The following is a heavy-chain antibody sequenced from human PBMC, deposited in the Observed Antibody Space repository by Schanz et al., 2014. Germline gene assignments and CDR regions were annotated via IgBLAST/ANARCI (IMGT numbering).Heavy chain of an antibody. V-gene: IGHV1-69*02. CDR1: GGTFSRLT. Sequence: QVQLVQSGADVKKPGSSVRVSCKASGGTFSRLTFSWVRQAPGQGLEWMGRVIPILGVTHYAQKFQGRLTMTRDTSTSTVYMELSSLRSEDTALYYCARGTMPGTFDIWGQGTMVTVSS. J-gene: IGHJ3*02. CDR2: VIPILGVT. CDR3: ARGTMPGTFDI. D-gene: IGHD2-2*01.